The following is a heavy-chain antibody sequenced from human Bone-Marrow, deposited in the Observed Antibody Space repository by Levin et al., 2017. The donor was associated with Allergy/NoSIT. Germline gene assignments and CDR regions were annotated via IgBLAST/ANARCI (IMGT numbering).Heavy chain of an antibody. D-gene: IGHD6-19*01. V-gene: IGHV3-74*01. CDR3: VRDGNSGWSDLDC. J-gene: IGHJ4*02. CDR1: GFALSSDW. Sequence: GESLKISCAASGFALSSDWMHWVRQVPGKGLVWVSRINPDGRNTSYADSVKGRFTISRDNAGNTLFLQMTSLRAEDTAVYYCVRDGNSGWSDLDCWGQGTLVTVSS. CDR2: INPDGRNT.